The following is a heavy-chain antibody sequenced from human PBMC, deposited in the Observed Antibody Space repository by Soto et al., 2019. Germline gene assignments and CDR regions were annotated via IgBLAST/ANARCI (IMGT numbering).Heavy chain of an antibody. CDR1: GFTFSSYA. V-gene: IGHV3-23*01. J-gene: IGHJ4*02. CDR3: AKDLKYYDSSGYVDY. D-gene: IGHD3-22*01. CDR2: ISGSGGST. Sequence: EVQLLESGGGLVQPGGSLRLSCAASGFTFSSYAMSWVRQAPGKGLEWVSAISGSGGSTYYADSAKGRFTISGDNTKHRLYLQMNGLRAEDTAVYYCAKDLKYYDSSGYVDYWGQGTLVTVSS.